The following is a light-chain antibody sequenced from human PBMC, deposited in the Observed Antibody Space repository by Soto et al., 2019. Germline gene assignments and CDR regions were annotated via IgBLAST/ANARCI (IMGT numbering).Light chain of an antibody. V-gene: IGKV3-20*01. CDR2: GAS. J-gene: IGKJ5*01. Sequence: EIVLTQSPGTLSLSPVERATLSCRASQRVYDSYLAWYQQKPGQTPRLLIYGASTRATGIPDRFSGSGSGTGFTLTISRLEPEDFAVYFCQQYGNSITFGQGTRLEI. CDR3: QQYGNSIT. CDR1: QRVYDSY.